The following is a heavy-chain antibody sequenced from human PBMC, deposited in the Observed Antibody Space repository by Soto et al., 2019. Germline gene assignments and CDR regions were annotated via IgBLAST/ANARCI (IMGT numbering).Heavy chain of an antibody. V-gene: IGHV4-59*11. CDR1: EGYSGGHA. CDR3: ARDKGYSYCLKWLAP. Sequence: TYSVAEGYSGGHAVRWIRKKKGKGLEWIGYIYYSGSTNYNPSLESRVTISVDTSKNQFSLKLSSVTAADTAVYYCARDKGYSYCLKWLAPWRQGTLVIVS. CDR2: IYYSGST. J-gene: IGHJ5*02. D-gene: IGHD5-18*01.